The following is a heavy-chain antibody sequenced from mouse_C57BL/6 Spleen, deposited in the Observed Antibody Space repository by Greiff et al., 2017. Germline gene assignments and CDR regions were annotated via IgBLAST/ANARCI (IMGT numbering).Heavy chain of an antibody. CDR2: INPSSGYT. V-gene: IGHV1-7*01. Sequence: QVQLQQSGAELAKPGASVKLSCKASGYTFTSYWMHWVKQRPGQGLEWIGYINPSSGYTKSHQKFQDKATLTADKSSSTAYMQLSSLTYEDSAVYYCARSPAWFAYWGQGTLVTVSA. J-gene: IGHJ3*01. CDR3: ARSPAWFAY. CDR1: GYTFTSYW.